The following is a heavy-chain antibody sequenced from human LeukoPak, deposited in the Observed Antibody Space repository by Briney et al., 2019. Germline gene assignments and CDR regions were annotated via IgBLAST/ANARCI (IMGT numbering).Heavy chain of an antibody. D-gene: IGHD3-9*01. CDR3: ARPGLRYFDWLLSPFDY. CDR1: GGTFNSYA. CDR2: IIPIFGTA. V-gene: IGHV1-69*06. J-gene: IGHJ4*02. Sequence: SVKVSCKASGGTFNSYAISWVRQAPGQGLEWMGGIIPIFGTANYAQKFQGRVMITADKSTSTAYMELSSLRSEDTAVYYCARPGLRYFDWLLSPFDYWGQGTLVTVSS.